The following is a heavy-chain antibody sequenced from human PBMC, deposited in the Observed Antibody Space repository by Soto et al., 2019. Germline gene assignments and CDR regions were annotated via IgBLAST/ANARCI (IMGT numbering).Heavy chain of an antibody. J-gene: IGHJ6*02. Sequence: QVQLVQSGAEVKKPGSSVKVSCKASGGTFSSYAISWVRQAPGQGLEWMGGIIPIFGTANYAQKFKGRVTITADESTSTAYMELSSLRSEDTDVYYCARAAGYCSGGSCYTYYYGMDVWGQGTTVTVSS. V-gene: IGHV1-69*01. CDR3: ARAAGYCSGGSCYTYYYGMDV. CDR2: IIPIFGTA. CDR1: GGTFSSYA. D-gene: IGHD2-15*01.